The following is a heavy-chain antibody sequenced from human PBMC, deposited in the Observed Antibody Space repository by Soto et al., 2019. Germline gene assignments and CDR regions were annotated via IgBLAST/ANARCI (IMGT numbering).Heavy chain of an antibody. CDR2: IWYDGSNK. V-gene: IGHV3-33*01. CDR3: ARDLGFGELEGGWFDP. CDR1: GFTFSSYG. D-gene: IGHD3-10*01. Sequence: QVQLVESGGGVVQPGRSLRLSCAASGFTFSSYGMHWVRQAPGKGLEWVAVIWYDGSNKYYADSVKGRFTISRDNSKNTLYLKMNSLRAEDTAVYYCARDLGFGELEGGWFDPWGQGTLVTVSS. J-gene: IGHJ5*02.